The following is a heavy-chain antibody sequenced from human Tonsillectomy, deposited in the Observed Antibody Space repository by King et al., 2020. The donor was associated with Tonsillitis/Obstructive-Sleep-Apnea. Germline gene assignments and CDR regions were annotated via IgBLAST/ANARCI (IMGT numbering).Heavy chain of an antibody. Sequence: QLVQSGAEVKKPGESLRISCKGSGYSFTSYWINWVRQLPGKGLEWMGRIDPSDSYINYSPSFEGHVTISADKSISTAYLQWSSLKASDTALYYCARPSCNYDFWRHGMDVWGQGTTVTVSS. CDR1: GYSFTSYW. CDR3: ARPSCNYDFWRHGMDV. D-gene: IGHD3-3*01. CDR2: IDPSDSYI. J-gene: IGHJ6*02. V-gene: IGHV5-10-1*03.